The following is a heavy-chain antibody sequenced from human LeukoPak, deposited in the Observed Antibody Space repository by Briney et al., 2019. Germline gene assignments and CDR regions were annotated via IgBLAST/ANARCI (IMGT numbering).Heavy chain of an antibody. Sequence: PGGSLRLSCAASGFTFSNYAMTWVRQPPGKGLEWVSAIGGSGDSTYYADSVKGRFTISRDNSKNTLYLQMNSLRAEDTAVYYCAKRGCDSGGICYNPDFDYWGQGTLVTASS. V-gene: IGHV3-23*01. J-gene: IGHJ4*02. CDR3: AKRGCDSGGICYNPDFDY. CDR1: GFTFSNYA. CDR2: IGGSGDST. D-gene: IGHD2-15*01.